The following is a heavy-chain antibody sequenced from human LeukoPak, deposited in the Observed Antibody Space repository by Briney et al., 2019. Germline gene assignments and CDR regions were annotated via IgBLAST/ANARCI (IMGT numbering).Heavy chain of an antibody. Sequence: GGSLRLSCAASGFTFSSYAMHWVRQAPGKGLEWVAVISYDGSNKYYADSVKGRFTISRDNSKNTLYLQMNSLRAEDTAVYYCARDPTMIDPADAFDIWGQGTMVTVSS. V-gene: IGHV3-30-3*01. J-gene: IGHJ3*02. CDR2: ISYDGSNK. CDR3: ARDPTMIDPADAFDI. D-gene: IGHD3-22*01. CDR1: GFTFSSYA.